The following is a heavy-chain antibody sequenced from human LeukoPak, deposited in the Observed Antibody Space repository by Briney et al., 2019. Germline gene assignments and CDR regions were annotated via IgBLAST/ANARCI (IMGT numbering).Heavy chain of an antibody. V-gene: IGHV1-46*02. J-gene: IGHJ4*02. CDR2: INPSGGST. D-gene: IGHD1-26*01. Sequence: ASVKVSCKASGYIFNSYYMHWVRQAPGQGLEWMGIINPSGGSTTYAQKFQGRVTMTRDTSTSTVYMELSSLRSEDTAVYYCARDREGSRYYFDYWGQGTLVTVSS. CDR1: GYIFNSYY. CDR3: ARDREGSRYYFDY.